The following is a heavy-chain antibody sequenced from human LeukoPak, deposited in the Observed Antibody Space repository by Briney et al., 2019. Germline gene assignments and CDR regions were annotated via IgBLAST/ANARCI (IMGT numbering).Heavy chain of an antibody. Sequence: SETLSLTCAVYGGSFSGYYWGWIRQPPGKGLEWTGSIYYSGSTYYNPSLKSRVTISVDTSKNQFSLKLSSVTAADTAVYYCARHYDFWSGYSHDAFDIWGQGTMVTVSS. CDR1: GGSFSGYY. CDR3: ARHYDFWSGYSHDAFDI. V-gene: IGHV4-39*01. J-gene: IGHJ3*02. D-gene: IGHD3-3*01. CDR2: IYYSGST.